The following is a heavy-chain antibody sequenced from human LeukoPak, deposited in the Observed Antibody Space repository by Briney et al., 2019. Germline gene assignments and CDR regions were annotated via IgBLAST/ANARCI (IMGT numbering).Heavy chain of an antibody. V-gene: IGHV1-69*13. CDR1: GGTFSSYA. J-gene: IGHJ4*02. CDR3: AEGGYSGYDYHFDY. Sequence: GASVKVSCKASGGTFSSYAISWVRQAPGQGLEWMGGIIPIFGTANYAQKFQGRVTITADESTSTAYMELSSLRSEDTAVYYCAEGGYSGYDYHFDYWGQGTLVTVSS. D-gene: IGHD5-12*01. CDR2: IIPIFGTA.